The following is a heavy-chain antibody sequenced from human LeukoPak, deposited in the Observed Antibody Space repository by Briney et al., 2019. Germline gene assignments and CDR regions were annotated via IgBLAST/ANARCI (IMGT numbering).Heavy chain of an antibody. Sequence: GGSLRLSCAASGLTFSSYGMSWVRQAPGKGLEWVSAISSSGGSTYYADSVKGRFTISRDNSKNTLYLQMNSPRAEDTAVYYCAKVGRIVVVPAAIDYWGQGTLVTVSS. CDR3: AKVGRIVVVPAAIDY. J-gene: IGHJ4*02. V-gene: IGHV3-23*01. CDR1: GLTFSSYG. CDR2: ISSSGGST. D-gene: IGHD2-2*01.